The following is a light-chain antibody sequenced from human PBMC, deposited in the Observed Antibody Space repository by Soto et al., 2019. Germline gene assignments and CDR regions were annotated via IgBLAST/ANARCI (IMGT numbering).Light chain of an antibody. CDR3: QQYDDWRLLT. V-gene: IGKV3-15*01. J-gene: IGKJ4*01. CDR2: GAS. Sequence: EVVMTQSPATLSVSPGDKATLSCRANQSVSSHLAWYQQKPGQAPRLLIYGASTRASGVPARFSGSGSGTEFTLTISSLPSEDFALYYCQQYDDWRLLTFGGGTKVEI. CDR1: QSVSSH.